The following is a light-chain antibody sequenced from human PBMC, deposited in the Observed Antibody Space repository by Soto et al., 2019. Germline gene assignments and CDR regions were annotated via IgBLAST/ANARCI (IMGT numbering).Light chain of an antibody. CDR1: QSISSW. CDR3: QQYNNWPA. CDR2: DAS. Sequence: DIQMTQSPSTLSAKVGDRVTITCRASQSISSWLAWYQQKPGKAPKLLIYDASSLESGVPSRFSGSGSGTEFTLTISSLQSEDFAVYYCQQYNNWPAFGQGTRLEI. V-gene: IGKV1-5*01. J-gene: IGKJ5*01.